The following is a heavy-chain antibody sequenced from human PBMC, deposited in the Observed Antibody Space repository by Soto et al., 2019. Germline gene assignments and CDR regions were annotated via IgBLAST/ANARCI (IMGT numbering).Heavy chain of an antibody. V-gene: IGHV3-64*02. J-gene: IGHJ4*02. Sequence: QPGGSLRLSCAASGFTFSNHAMHWVRQAPGKGLECISTINTNGGSTYYADSVKGRFTISRDNSKSTLYLQMGSLRADDMAIYYCARGGGGAALADFDYWGQGALVTVSS. CDR1: GFTFSNHA. CDR3: ARGGGGAALADFDY. D-gene: IGHD3-16*01. CDR2: INTNGGST.